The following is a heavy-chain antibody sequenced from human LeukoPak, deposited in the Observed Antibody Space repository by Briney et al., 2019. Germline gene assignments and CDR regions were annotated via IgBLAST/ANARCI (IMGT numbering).Heavy chain of an antibody. V-gene: IGHV1-69*01. J-gene: IGHJ4*02. D-gene: IGHD2-2*01. CDR2: IIPIFGTA. CDR3: ARDGGYCSSTSCSKYFDY. CDR1: GGTFSSYA. Sequence: GASVKVSCKASGGTFSSYAISWVRQAPGQGLEWMGGIIPIFGTANYAQKFQGRVTITADESTSTACMELSSLRSEDTAVYYCARDGGYCSSTSCSKYFDYWGQGTLVTVSS.